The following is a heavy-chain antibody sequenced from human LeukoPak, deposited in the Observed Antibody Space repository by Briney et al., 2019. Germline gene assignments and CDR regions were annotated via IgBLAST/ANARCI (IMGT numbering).Heavy chain of an antibody. CDR2: ISGSGGST. CDR1: GFTFSSYA. J-gene: IGHJ6*02. V-gene: IGHV3-23*01. D-gene: IGHD1-14*01. Sequence: QPGGSLRLSCAASGFTFSSYAMSWVRQAPGKGLEWVSAISGSGGSTYYADSVKGRFTISRDNSKNTLYLQMNSLRAEDTAVYYCAKDRGMGKNYYYYGMDVWGQGTTVTVSS. CDR3: AKDRGMGKNYYYYGMDV.